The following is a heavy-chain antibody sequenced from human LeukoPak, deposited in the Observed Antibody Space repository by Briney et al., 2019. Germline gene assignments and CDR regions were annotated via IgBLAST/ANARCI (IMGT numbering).Heavy chain of an antibody. CDR1: GYSISSGYY. CDR3: TTYSSSSGWFDP. V-gene: IGHV4-38-2*02. Sequence: SETLSLTCTVSGYSISSGYYWGWIRQPPGKGLEWIGITYHSGSTYYNPSLKSRVTISLDTSKNQFSLKLSSVTAADTAVYYCTTYSSSSGWFDPWGQGTLVTVSS. J-gene: IGHJ5*02. CDR2: TYHSGST. D-gene: IGHD6-6*01.